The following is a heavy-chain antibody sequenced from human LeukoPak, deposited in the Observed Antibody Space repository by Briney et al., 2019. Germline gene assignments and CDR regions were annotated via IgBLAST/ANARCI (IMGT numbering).Heavy chain of an antibody. J-gene: IGHJ4*02. CDR1: RFTFSSYG. Sequence: GGSLRLSCAASRFTFSSYGMHWVRQAPGKGLEWVAVISYDGSNKYYADSVKGRFTISRDNAKNSLYLQMNSLRVEDTAIYYCVKVAKYYYGSETYYFFEHWGQGTPVTASS. D-gene: IGHD3-10*01. CDR2: ISYDGSNK. CDR3: VKVAKYYYGSETYYFFEH. V-gene: IGHV3-30*18.